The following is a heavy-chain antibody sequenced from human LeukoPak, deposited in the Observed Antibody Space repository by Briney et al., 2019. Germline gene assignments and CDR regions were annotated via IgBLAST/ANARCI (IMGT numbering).Heavy chain of an antibody. CDR1: GGSISSYY. D-gene: IGHD3-9*01. CDR2: IYYSGST. Sequence: SETLSLTCTVSGGSISSYYWSWIRQPPGKGLEWIGYIYYSGSTNYNPSLKSRVTISVDTSKNQFSLKLSSVTAADTAVYYCARAIYDILTGLDYYYYMDVWGKGTTVTVSS. V-gene: IGHV4-59*08. CDR3: ARAIYDILTGLDYYYYMDV. J-gene: IGHJ6*03.